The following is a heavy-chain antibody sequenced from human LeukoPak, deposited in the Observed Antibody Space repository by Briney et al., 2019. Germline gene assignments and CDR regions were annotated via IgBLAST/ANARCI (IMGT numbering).Heavy chain of an antibody. D-gene: IGHD3-22*01. CDR2: FDPEDGET. V-gene: IGHV1-24*01. CDR1: GYTLTELS. J-gene: IGHJ6*02. Sequence: GASVKVSCKVSGYTLTELSMHWVRQAPGKGLEWMGGFDPEDGETIYAQKFQGRVTITADESTSTAYMELSSLRSEDTAVYYCARDQVPTYYYDSSGYYAHYYYYGMDVWGQGTTVTVSS. CDR3: ARDQVPTYYYDSSGYYAHYYYYGMDV.